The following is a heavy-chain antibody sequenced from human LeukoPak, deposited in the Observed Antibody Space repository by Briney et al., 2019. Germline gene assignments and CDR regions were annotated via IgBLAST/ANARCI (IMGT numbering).Heavy chain of an antibody. CDR3: ARVQLVDYYYYSYMDV. CDR2: INWNGGST. V-gene: IGHV3-20*04. Sequence: GGSLRLSCAASGFTFISYTMNWVRQAPGKGLEWVSGINWNGGSTGYADSVKGRFTISRDNAKNSLYLQMNSLRAEDTALYYCARVQLVDYYYYSYMDVWGKGTTVTVSS. D-gene: IGHD6-6*01. CDR1: GFTFISYT. J-gene: IGHJ6*03.